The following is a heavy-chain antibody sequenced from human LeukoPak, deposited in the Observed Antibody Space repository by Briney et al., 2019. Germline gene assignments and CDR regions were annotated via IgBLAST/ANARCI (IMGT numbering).Heavy chain of an antibody. CDR2: IKQDGSEK. CDR1: GFIFSNYW. V-gene: IGHV3-7*01. J-gene: IGHJ4*02. CDR3: ARDIFDF. Sequence: QPGGSLRLSCAASGFIFSNYWMSWVRQAPGKGLEWVANIKQDGSEKHYVDSVKGRFTISRDNAKNSLYLQMNSLRVEDTAVYYCARDIFDFWGQGTLVTVSS.